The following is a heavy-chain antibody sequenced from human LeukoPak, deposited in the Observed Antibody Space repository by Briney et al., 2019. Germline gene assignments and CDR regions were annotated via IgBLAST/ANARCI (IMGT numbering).Heavy chain of an antibody. CDR1: GGSISSGTYY. D-gene: IGHD3-10*01. CDR3: ARGGYYGSGNDFRFDP. V-gene: IGHV4-61*10. CDR2: IHYSGST. J-gene: IGHJ5*02. Sequence: SETLSLTCTVSGGSISSGTYYWGWIRQPAGKGLEWIGYIHYSGSTNYNPSLKSRVTISVDTSKNQFSLKLTSVTAADTAVYFCARGGYYGSGNDFRFDPWGQGTLVTVSS.